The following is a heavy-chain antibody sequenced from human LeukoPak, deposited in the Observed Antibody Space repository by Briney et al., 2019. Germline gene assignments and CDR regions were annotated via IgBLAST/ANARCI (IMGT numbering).Heavy chain of an antibody. D-gene: IGHD3-22*01. CDR2: IYYSGST. J-gene: IGHJ4*02. V-gene: IGHV4-39*07. CDR1: GGSISSSSYY. CDR3: STYYDSSALSYFDY. Sequence: SETLSLTCTVSGGSISSSSYYWGWMRQPPGKGVEWIGSIYYSGSTYYNPSLKSRVTISVDTSKNQFSLKLSSVTAADTAVYYCSTYYDSSALSYFDYWGQGTLVTVSS.